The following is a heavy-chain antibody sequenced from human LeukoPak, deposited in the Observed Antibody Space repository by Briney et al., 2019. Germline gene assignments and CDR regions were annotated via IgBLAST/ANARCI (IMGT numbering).Heavy chain of an antibody. CDR3: ARGRAAVATAIYYFDY. V-gene: IGHV4-59*01. CDR1: GGSISSYY. J-gene: IGHJ4*02. D-gene: IGHD6-13*01. Sequence: SETLSLTCTVSGGSISSYYWSWIRQPPGKGLEWIGYIFDGGSTNYNPSLKSRVTISVGTSRNQFSLELSSVTAADTAVYYCARGRAAVATAIYYFDYWGQGTLVTVSS. CDR2: IFDGGST.